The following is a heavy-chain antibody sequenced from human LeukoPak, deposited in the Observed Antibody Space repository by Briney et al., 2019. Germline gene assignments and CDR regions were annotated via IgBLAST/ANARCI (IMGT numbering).Heavy chain of an antibody. D-gene: IGHD3-22*01. J-gene: IGHJ4*02. Sequence: GESLKISCKGSGYSFSSYWIGWVRQMPGKGLEWMGIIYPGDSDTRYSPSFQGQVTISADKSINTAYLQWSSLKASDTAMYYCARTYYYDSSDYYRYWGQGTLVTVSS. CDR1: GYSFSSYW. V-gene: IGHV5-51*01. CDR3: ARTYYYDSSDYYRY. CDR2: IYPGDSDT.